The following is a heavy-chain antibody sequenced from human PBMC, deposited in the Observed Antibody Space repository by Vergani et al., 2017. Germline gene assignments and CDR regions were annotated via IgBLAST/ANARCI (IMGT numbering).Heavy chain of an antibody. CDR3: VRSLGSGXLDY. J-gene: IGHJ4*02. V-gene: IGHV3-64D*06. Sequence: EVQLVESGGGLVQPGGSLRLSCSASGFTFSSYAMHWVRQAPGKGLEYVSAISSNGGSTYYADSVKGRFTISRDNSKNTLYLRMSSLRAEETAVYYCVRSLGSGXLDYWGQGTPVTVSS. CDR2: ISSNGGST. D-gene: IGHD6-19*01. CDR1: GFTFSSYA.